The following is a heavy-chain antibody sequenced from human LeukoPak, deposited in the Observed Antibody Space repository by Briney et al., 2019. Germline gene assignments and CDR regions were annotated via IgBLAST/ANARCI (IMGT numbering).Heavy chain of an antibody. CDR2: VHLSGAT. Sequence: SETLSLTCDVSGGSIMTTNWWSWVGQPPNKGLDWIGEVHLSGATNYNPSLESRVNMSIDTSKNHLSLELTSVTAADTAMYYCTRESGAFSPFGFWGQGTLVTVSS. D-gene: IGHD1-26*01. V-gene: IGHV4-4*02. J-gene: IGHJ4*02. CDR1: GGSIMTTNW. CDR3: TRESGAFSPFGF.